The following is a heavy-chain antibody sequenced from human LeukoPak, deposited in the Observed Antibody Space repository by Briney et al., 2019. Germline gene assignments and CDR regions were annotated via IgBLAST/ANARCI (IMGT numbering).Heavy chain of an antibody. CDR2: ISSSSSAI. Sequence: GGSLRLSCAASGFTFSTYTMDWVRQAPGKGLEWVSYISSSSSAIFYADSVKGRFTISRDNAKNSLYLQMNSLRDEDTAVYFCARDPGDYWGQGTLVTVPS. J-gene: IGHJ4*02. D-gene: IGHD3-10*01. CDR1: GFTFSTYT. CDR3: ARDPGDY. V-gene: IGHV3-48*02.